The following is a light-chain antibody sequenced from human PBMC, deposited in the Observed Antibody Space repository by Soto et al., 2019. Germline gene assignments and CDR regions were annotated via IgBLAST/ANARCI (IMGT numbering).Light chain of an antibody. CDR2: GAS. V-gene: IGLV2-23*01. J-gene: IGLJ1*01. CDR3: CSYASTSPYV. CDR1: SSDVGGYNL. Sequence: QSALTQPASVSGSPGQSITISCTGTSSDVGGYNLVSWYQQHPDTAPKLLIYGASKRPSGVSNRFSGSKSGNTASLTISGLQAEDEADYYCCSYASTSPYVFGTGSKLTVL.